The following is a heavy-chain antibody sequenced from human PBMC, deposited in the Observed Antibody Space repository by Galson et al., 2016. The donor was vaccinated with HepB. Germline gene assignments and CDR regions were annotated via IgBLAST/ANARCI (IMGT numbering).Heavy chain of an antibody. Sequence: ETLSLTCTVSGASISGYYWSWIRQPPGKGLEWIGYFHYSGITNNNPSLKSRVTISTDTSKNQLSLKLSSVTAADTAVYYCVRIQSGAHGWFEPWGQGTLVTASS. CDR2: FHYSGIT. D-gene: IGHD3-16*01. J-gene: IGHJ5*02. CDR3: VRIQSGAHGWFEP. V-gene: IGHV4-59*01. CDR1: GASISGYY.